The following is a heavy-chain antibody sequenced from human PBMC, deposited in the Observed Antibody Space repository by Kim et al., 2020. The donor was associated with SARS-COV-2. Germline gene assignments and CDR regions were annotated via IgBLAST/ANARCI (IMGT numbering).Heavy chain of an antibody. J-gene: IGHJ4*02. D-gene: IGHD3-3*01. CDR3: ARDIYPVNTGVVGATFDY. V-gene: IGHV4-39*07. CDR2: IYYSGST. Sequence: SETLSLTCTVSGGSISSSSYYWGWIRQPPGKGLEWIGSIYYSGSTYYNPSLKSRVSISVDTSKNQFSLKLSSVTAADTAVYYCARDIYPVNTGVVGATFDYWGQGTLVTVSS. CDR1: GGSISSSSYY.